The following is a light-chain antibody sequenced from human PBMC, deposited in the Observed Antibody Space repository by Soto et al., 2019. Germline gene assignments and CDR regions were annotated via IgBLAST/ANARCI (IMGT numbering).Light chain of an antibody. CDR1: QNINTW. Sequence: PMSQSPSPLSASAGDSVTITCRASQNINTWLAWYQQQPGKAPKLLIYKASSLQSGVPARFSGSGSGTDFTLSINSLQPEDFATYYCQQAYSFPITFGQGTRLEIK. J-gene: IGKJ5*01. V-gene: IGKV1-5*03. CDR2: KAS. CDR3: QQAYSFPIT.